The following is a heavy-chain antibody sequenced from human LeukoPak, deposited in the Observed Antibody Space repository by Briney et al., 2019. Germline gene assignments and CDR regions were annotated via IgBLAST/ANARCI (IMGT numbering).Heavy chain of an antibody. CDR1: GGSISSSNW. CDR2: IYHSGST. Sequence: PSETLSLTCAVSGGSISSSNWWSWVRQFPGKGLEWIGEIYHSGSTNYIPSLKSRVTISVDKSKNQFSLKLSSVTAADTAVYYCARDPSHPYYYGSGSYRSNWFDPWGQGTLVTVSS. J-gene: IGHJ5*02. D-gene: IGHD3-10*01. V-gene: IGHV4-4*02. CDR3: ARDPSHPYYYGSGSYRSNWFDP.